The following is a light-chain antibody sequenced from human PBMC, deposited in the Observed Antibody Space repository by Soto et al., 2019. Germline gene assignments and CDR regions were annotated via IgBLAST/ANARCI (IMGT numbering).Light chain of an antibody. CDR1: QSVSSSS. V-gene: IGKV3-20*01. CDR3: QQYGRA. J-gene: IGKJ1*01. CDR2: GAS. Sequence: EIVLTQSPGTLSLSPGERATLSCRASQSVSSSSLAWYQQKPGQAPRLLICGASRRATGIPDRFSGSGSGTDFTLTISRLEPEDFAVYYCQQYGRAFGQGTKVDIK.